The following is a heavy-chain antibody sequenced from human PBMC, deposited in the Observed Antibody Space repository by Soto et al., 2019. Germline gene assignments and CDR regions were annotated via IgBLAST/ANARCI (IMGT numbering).Heavy chain of an antibody. V-gene: IGHV1-46*01. CDR3: AIPGRGSNHEGPHFDY. J-gene: IGHJ4*02. CDR2: INPSGDIT. CDR1: GYTFTSYY. Sequence: GASVKVSCKASGYTFTSYYIHWVRQAPRQGLEWMGIINPSGDITMYAQKFQGRVTMTGDTSTSTVYMELSSLRSEDTAVYYCAIPGRGSNHEGPHFDYWGQGTLVTVSS. D-gene: IGHD4-4*01.